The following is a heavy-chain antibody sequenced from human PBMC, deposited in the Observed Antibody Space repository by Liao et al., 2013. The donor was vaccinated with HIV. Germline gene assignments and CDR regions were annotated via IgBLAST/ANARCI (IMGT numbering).Heavy chain of an antibody. CDR3: ARTDQYYDFWNGYENWFDP. CDR2: IDHSGNT. J-gene: IGHJ5*02. D-gene: IGHD3-3*01. Sequence: QVQLRQWGAGLLKPSETLSRTCAVYGGSFSGFYWNWIRQPPNKGLEWIGEIDHSGNTNYNPTLASRVTLSVDPSKNQFSLEVRSVTAADTAVYYCARTDQYYDFWNGYENWFDPWGQGTLVTVSS. V-gene: IGHV4-34*01. CDR1: GGSFSGFY.